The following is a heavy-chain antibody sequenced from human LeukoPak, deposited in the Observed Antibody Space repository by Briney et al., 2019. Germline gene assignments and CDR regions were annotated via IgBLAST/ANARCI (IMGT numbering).Heavy chain of an antibody. Sequence: SETLSLTCTVSGGSIRSSSYYWGWIRQPPGKGLEWIGSIYYSGSTYYNPSLKSRVTISVDTSKNQFSLKLSSVTAADTAVYYCARHPPGYCSSTSCYTGVGNFDYWGQGTLVTVSS. CDR3: ARHPPGYCSSTSCYTGVGNFDY. V-gene: IGHV4-39*01. J-gene: IGHJ4*02. D-gene: IGHD2-2*02. CDR1: GGSIRSSSYY. CDR2: IYYSGST.